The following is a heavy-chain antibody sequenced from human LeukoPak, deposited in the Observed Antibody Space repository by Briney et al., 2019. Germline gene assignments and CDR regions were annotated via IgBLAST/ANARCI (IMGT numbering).Heavy chain of an antibody. J-gene: IGHJ6*03. V-gene: IGHV3-23*01. CDR3: AKDYGSGSYSYYYYYMDV. Sequence: GGSLRLSCAASGFTFSSYAMSWVRQAPGKGLEWVSVISGRGGSTDYADSVKGRFTISRDNTKNTLHLQMNSLRAEDTAIYYCAKDYGSGSYSYYYYYMDVWGKGTTVTVSS. CDR1: GFTFSSYA. D-gene: IGHD3-10*01. CDR2: ISGRGGST.